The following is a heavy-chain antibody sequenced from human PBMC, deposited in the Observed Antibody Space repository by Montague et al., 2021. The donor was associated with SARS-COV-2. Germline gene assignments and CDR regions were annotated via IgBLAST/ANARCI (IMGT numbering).Heavy chain of an antibody. D-gene: IGHD6-13*01. J-gene: IGHJ4*02. CDR1: GYSITSSSYY. CDR3: ARDLRITTPGNY. Sequence: SETLSLTCTVSGYSITSSSYYWGWIRQPPGKGLEWIGSIYYSGSTYYNPSLKSRVTISVDTTKNQFSLKMGSVTAADTAVYYCARDLRITTPGNYWGQGILVTVSS. CDR2: IYYSGST. V-gene: IGHV4-39*02.